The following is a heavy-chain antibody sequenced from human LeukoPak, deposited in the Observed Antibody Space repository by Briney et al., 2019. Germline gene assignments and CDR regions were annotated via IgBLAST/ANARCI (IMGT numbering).Heavy chain of an antibody. CDR3: ARHPLRYFDWLIN. CDR2: IYYSGST. CDR1: GGSISSSSYY. Sequence: PSETLSLTCTVSGGSISSSSYYWGWIRQPPGKGLEWIGSIYYSGSTYYNPSLKSRVTTSVDTSKNQFSLKLSSVTAADTAVYYCARHPLRYFDWLINWGQGTLVTVSS. J-gene: IGHJ4*02. V-gene: IGHV4-39*01. D-gene: IGHD3-9*01.